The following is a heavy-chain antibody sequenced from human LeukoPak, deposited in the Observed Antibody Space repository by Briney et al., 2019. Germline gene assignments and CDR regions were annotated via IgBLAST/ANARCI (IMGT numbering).Heavy chain of an antibody. CDR3: AKEYSSSLDY. J-gene: IGHJ4*02. CDR2: IRYDGSNK. V-gene: IGHV3-30*02. D-gene: IGHD6-6*01. CDR1: EFTFG. Sequence: PGGSLRLSCAASEFTFGMHWVRQAPGKGLEWVAFIRYDGSNKYYADSVKGRFTISRDNSKNTLYLQMNSLRAEDTAVYYCAKEYSSSLDYWGQGTLVTVSS.